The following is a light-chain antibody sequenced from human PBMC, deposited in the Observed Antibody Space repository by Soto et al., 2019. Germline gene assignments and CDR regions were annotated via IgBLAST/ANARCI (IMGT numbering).Light chain of an antibody. Sequence: EIVMTQSPGTPSVSPGERATLSCRASQSVSSYLAWYQQKPGQAPSLLIYGASTRATGIPARFSGSGSGTEFTLTISSLQSEDFAVYYCQQYNNWPRTFGQGTKVEIK. CDR2: GAS. V-gene: IGKV3-15*01. CDR1: QSVSSY. CDR3: QQYNNWPRT. J-gene: IGKJ1*01.